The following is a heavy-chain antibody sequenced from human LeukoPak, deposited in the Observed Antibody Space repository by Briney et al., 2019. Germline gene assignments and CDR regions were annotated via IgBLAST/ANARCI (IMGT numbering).Heavy chain of an antibody. D-gene: IGHD4-17*01. CDR3: ARADDNGDSVSFRSSLDY. V-gene: IGHV4-34*01. J-gene: IGHJ4*02. Sequence: SETLSLTCAVYGGSFSSYYWGWIRQPPGKGLEWIGEINDSGSTNYNPSLKSRVIISVDTSKKQFSLRLSSVTAADTALYYCARADDNGDSVSFRSSLDYWGQGTLVTVSS. CDR1: GGSFSSYY. CDR2: INDSGST.